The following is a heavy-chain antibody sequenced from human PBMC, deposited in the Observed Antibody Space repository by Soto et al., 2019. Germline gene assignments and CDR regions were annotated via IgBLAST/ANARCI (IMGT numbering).Heavy chain of an antibody. Sequence: GESLKISCKGSGYSFTSYWISWVRQMPGNGLEWMGRIDPSDSYTNYSPSFQGHVTISADKSISTAYLQWSSLKASDTAMYYCASWAARPRAFDIWGQGTMVTVSS. D-gene: IGHD2-2*01. J-gene: IGHJ3*02. V-gene: IGHV5-10-1*01. CDR1: GYSFTSYW. CDR3: ASWAARPRAFDI. CDR2: IDPSDSYT.